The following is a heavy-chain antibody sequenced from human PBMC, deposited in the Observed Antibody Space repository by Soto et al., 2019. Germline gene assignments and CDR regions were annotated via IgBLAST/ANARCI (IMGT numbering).Heavy chain of an antibody. CDR2: IVVGSGNT. V-gene: IGHV1-58*02. J-gene: IGHJ5*02. Sequence: SVKVSCKASGFTFTSSAMQWVRQARGQRLEWIGWIVVGSGNTNYAQKFQERVTITRDTSASTAYMELSSLRSEDTAVYYCARGGYCSSTSCWDFDPWGQGTLVTVSS. CDR1: GFTFTSSA. D-gene: IGHD2-2*01. CDR3: ARGGYCSSTSCWDFDP.